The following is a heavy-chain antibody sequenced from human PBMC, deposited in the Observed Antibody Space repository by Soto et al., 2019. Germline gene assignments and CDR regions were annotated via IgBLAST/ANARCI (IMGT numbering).Heavy chain of an antibody. D-gene: IGHD2-2*01. V-gene: IGHV3-11*01. Sequence: QVQLVESGGGLVKPGGSLRLSCAASGFTFSDYYMNWIRQAPGKGLEWVAYISSSGSTIYYADSVKGRFTISRDNARNTLSLQMNNLGAEDTAVYYCARDRDCTRTACLSSAFDHWGQGTLITVSS. CDR1: GFTFSDYY. J-gene: IGHJ5*02. CDR3: ARDRDCTRTACLSSAFDH. CDR2: ISSSGSTI.